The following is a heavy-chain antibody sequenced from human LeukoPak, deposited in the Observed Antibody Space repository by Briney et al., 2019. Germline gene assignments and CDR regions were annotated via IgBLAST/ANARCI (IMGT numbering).Heavy chain of an antibody. CDR2: INHSGST. CDR1: GGSISGTYYY. CDR3: ARGLEEYVAAAGN. Sequence: PSETLSLTCTVSGGSISGTYYYWGWIRQPPGKGLEWIGEINHSGSTNYNPSLKSRVSISVDTSKNQFSLRLSSVTAADTAVYYCARGLEEYVAAAGNWGQGTLVTVSS. V-gene: IGHV4-39*07. J-gene: IGHJ4*02. D-gene: IGHD6-13*01.